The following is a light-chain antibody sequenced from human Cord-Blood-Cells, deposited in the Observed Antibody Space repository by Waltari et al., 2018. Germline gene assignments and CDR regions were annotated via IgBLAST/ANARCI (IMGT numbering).Light chain of an antibody. J-gene: IGLJ3*02. Sequence: SYELTQPPSVSVSPGQTASITCSGDKLGDKYACWYQQKPGQSPVLVIYQDSKGPSGIPERFSGSNSGNTATLTISGTQAMDEADYYFQAWDSSTYWVFGGGTKLTVL. CDR2: QDS. V-gene: IGLV3-1*01. CDR1: KLGDKY. CDR3: QAWDSSTYWV.